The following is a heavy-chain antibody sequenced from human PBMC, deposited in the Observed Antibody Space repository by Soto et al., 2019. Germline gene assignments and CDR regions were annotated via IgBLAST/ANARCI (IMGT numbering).Heavy chain of an antibody. CDR3: AREAGPIAAAGIVY. Sequence: SETLSLTCTVSGGSISSYYWSWIRQPPGKGLEWIGYIYYSGSTNYNPSLKSRVTISVDTSKNQFSLKLSSVTAADTAVYYCAREAGPIAAAGIVYWGQGTLVTVSS. D-gene: IGHD6-13*01. CDR2: IYYSGST. V-gene: IGHV4-59*01. J-gene: IGHJ4*02. CDR1: GGSISSYY.